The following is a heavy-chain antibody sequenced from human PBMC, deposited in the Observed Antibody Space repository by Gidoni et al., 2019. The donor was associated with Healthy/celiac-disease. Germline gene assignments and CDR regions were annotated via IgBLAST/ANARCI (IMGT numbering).Heavy chain of an antibody. Sequence: QVQLVQSGAEVKKPGASVKVSCKASGYTLTSYGISWVRQAPGQGLEWMGWISAYNGNTNYAQKLQGRVTMTTDTSTSTAYMELRSLRSDDTAVYYCARDRAVRGVRYYYYGMDVWGQGTTVTVSS. CDR3: ARDRAVRGVRYYYYGMDV. J-gene: IGHJ6*02. V-gene: IGHV1-18*01. D-gene: IGHD3-10*01. CDR1: GYTLTSYG. CDR2: ISAYNGNT.